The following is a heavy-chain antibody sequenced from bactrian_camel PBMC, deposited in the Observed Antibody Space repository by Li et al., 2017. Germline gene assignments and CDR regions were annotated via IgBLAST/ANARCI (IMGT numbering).Heavy chain of an antibody. CDR1: RFTASTGC. Sequence: HVQLVESGGGSVQAGGSLRLSCAASRFTASTGCMGWFRQSAGKEREPVATIDSDYSTTYANSVKGRFTISKDNAKNTVSLEMTSLTPEDTAVYYCAADPAEETSGEWCFIRQSYYFGQGTQVTVS. D-gene: IGHD3*01. CDR3: AADPAEETSGEWCFIRQSYY. CDR2: IDSDYST. J-gene: IGHJ4*01. V-gene: IGHV3S53*01.